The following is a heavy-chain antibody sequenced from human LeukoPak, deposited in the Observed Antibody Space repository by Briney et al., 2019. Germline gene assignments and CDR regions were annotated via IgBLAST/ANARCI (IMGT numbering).Heavy chain of an antibody. Sequence: GRSLRLSCAASGSTISSYGMDWVRQARGKGLEWVAVISYDGSNKYYADSVKGRFTISRDNSKNTLYLQMNSLRAEDTAVYYCARAPKDSSSWYSGGFDYWGQGTLVTVSS. CDR3: ARAPKDSSSWYSGGFDY. CDR1: GSTISSYG. D-gene: IGHD6-13*01. CDR2: ISYDGSNK. V-gene: IGHV3-30*03. J-gene: IGHJ4*02.